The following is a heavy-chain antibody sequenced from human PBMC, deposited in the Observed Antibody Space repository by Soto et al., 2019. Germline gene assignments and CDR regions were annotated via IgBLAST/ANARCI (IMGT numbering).Heavy chain of an antibody. CDR1: GYTFTNYG. CDR3: ARSYYYESSGYYPPDY. CDR2: ISAYNGNT. D-gene: IGHD3-22*01. V-gene: IGHV1-18*01. J-gene: IGHJ4*02. Sequence: QVQLVQSGTEVRTPGASVKVSCKTSGYTFTNYGVSWVRQAPGQGLEWMGWISAYNGNTNYAQKLQGRVTLSTDTTASTAYMEVRRLRSDDTAIYYCARSYYYESSGYYPPDYWGQGTLVTVSS.